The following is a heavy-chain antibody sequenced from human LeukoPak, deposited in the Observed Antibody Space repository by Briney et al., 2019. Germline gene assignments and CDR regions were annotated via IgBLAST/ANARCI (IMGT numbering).Heavy chain of an antibody. CDR1: GYTFTSYG. CDR2: IIPIFGTA. D-gene: IGHD6-19*01. V-gene: IGHV1-69*13. J-gene: IGHJ4*02. Sequence: ASVKVSCKASGYTFTSYGISWVRQAPGQGLEWMGGIIPIFGTANYAQKFQGRVTIIADESTSTAYMELSSLRAEDTAVYYCARDNIAVAGTPFDYWGQGTLVTVSS. CDR3: ARDNIAVAGTPFDY.